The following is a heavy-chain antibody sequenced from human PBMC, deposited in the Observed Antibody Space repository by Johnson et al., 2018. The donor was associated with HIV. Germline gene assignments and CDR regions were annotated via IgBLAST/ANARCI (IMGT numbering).Heavy chain of an antibody. Sequence: QVQLVESGGGVVQPGRSLRLSCAASGFTFSSYAMHWVRQAPGKGLEWVAVISYDGSNKYYADSVKGRFTISRDNSKNTVDLLMSSLRADDTAIYYCAKDRTVAARDAFDIWGQGTMVTVSS. CDR1: GFTFSSYA. J-gene: IGHJ3*02. D-gene: IGHD6-19*01. CDR2: ISYDGSNK. CDR3: AKDRTVAARDAFDI. V-gene: IGHV3-30-3*01.